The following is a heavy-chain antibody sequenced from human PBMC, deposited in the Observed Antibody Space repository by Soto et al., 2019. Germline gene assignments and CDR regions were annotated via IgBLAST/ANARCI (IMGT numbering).Heavy chain of an antibody. CDR2: ISASNGNT. CDR1: GYTFTTYG. V-gene: IGHV1-18*01. J-gene: IGHJ4*02. Sequence: ASVKVSCKASGYTFTTYGISWVRQAPGQGLEWMGWISASNGNTYCGQKFQGRVTMTTDSFTSTAYMELSSLRSEDTAVYYCARGYGSGVFDYWGQGTLVTVSS. D-gene: IGHD3-10*01. CDR3: ARGYGSGVFDY.